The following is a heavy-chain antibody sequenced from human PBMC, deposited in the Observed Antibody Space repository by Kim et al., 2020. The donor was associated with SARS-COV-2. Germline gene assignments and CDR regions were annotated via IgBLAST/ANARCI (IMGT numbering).Heavy chain of an antibody. D-gene: IGHD3-10*01. CDR3: ARDYYGSGSYFSAFDI. Sequence: GRSLRLSCAASGFTFSSYGMHWVRQAPGKGLEWVAVISYDGSNKYYADSVKGRFTISRDNSKNTLYLQMNSLRAEDTAVYYCARDYYGSGSYFSAFDIWGQGTMVTVSS. V-gene: IGHV3-33*05. CDR2: ISYDGSNK. CDR1: GFTFSSYG. J-gene: IGHJ3*02.